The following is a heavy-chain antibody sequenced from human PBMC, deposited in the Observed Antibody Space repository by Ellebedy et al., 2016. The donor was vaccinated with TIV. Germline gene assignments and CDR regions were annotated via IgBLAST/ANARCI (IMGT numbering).Heavy chain of an antibody. D-gene: IGHD4-17*01. CDR3: ARGSRRDHGDYVDWYFDL. Sequence: MPSETLSLTCAVSGDSISSDAYSWSWIRQHPGKGLEWIGYIDYSWSTSNNPSLKSRLTMSIDTSKNQFSLKLSSVTAADTAVYFCARGSRRDHGDYVDWYFDLWGRGTLVTVSS. V-gene: IGHV4-31*11. CDR2: IDYSWST. CDR1: GDSISSDAYS. J-gene: IGHJ2*01.